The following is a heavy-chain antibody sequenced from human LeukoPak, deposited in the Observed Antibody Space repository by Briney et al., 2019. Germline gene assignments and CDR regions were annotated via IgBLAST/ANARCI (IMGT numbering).Heavy chain of an antibody. Sequence: GGSLRLFCAPSVFPLCSYAMLCARGAPGKGVEYVFALSSYGVSTYYANSLKSGFTTSRDNTKNTLYIQMGSLRAESMAVYYCARERKRSGGYDDDFEIWGQGTMVTVSS. J-gene: IGHJ3*02. D-gene: IGHD5-12*01. CDR1: VFPLCSYA. CDR2: LSSYGVST. CDR3: ARERKRSGGYDDDFEI. V-gene: IGHV3-64*01.